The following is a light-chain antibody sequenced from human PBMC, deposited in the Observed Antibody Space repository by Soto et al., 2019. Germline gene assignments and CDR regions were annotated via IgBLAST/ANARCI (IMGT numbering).Light chain of an antibody. CDR2: DAS. CDR1: QGVGST. Sequence: EIVLTQSPGTLSLSPGERATLSCRASQGVGSTLAWYQQEPGRAPRLLIYDASTRATGIPARFSGAGSGTDFTLTISSLEPEDSAVYYCQQRHMWPITFGQGTRLEIK. V-gene: IGKV3D-11*01. CDR3: QQRHMWPIT. J-gene: IGKJ5*01.